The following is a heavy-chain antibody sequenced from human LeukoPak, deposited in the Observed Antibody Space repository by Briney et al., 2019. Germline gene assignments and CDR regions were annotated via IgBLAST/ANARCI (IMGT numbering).Heavy chain of an antibody. J-gene: IGHJ4*02. D-gene: IGHD6-13*01. CDR2: INPNSGGT. CDR3: AILSYSSSWTRFDY. V-gene: IGHV1-2*02. CDR1: GYTSTSYG. Sequence: GASVKVSCKASGYTSTSYGISWVRQAPGQGLEWMGWINPNSGGTNYAQKCQGRVTMTRDTSISTAYMELSRLRSDDTAVYYCAILSYSSSWTRFDYWGQGTLVTVSS.